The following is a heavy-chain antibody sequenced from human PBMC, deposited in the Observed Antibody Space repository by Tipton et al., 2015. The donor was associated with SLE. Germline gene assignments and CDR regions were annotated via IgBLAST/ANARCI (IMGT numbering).Heavy chain of an antibody. CDR2: IYYSGST. V-gene: IGHV4-28*03. CDR3: ARDAGGSLGMESYYYYMDV. Sequence: GLVKPSDTLSITCAVSGYSISSSTNWWGRIRQPPGKGLEWIGYIYYSGSTYYNPSLKSRVTMSVDTSKNQFSLNLSSVTAADTAVYYCARDAGGSLGMESYYYYMDVWGKGTTVTVSS. D-gene: IGHD7-27*01. CDR1: GYSISSSTNW. J-gene: IGHJ6*03.